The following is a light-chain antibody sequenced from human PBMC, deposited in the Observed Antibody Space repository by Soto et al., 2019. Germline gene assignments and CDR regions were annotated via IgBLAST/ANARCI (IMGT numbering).Light chain of an antibody. J-gene: IGLJ1*01. CDR1: GXNIGSNS. V-gene: IGLV1-47*02. CDR3: AAWXDSLSAYV. Sequence: QSVLTEPPSASGTPGQRVTLSCSGSGXNIGSNSVSWYQQLPGTSPPLLIYTNNQRPPGVPDRFSGSKSGTSASLAISGLRSEDEADYYCAAWXDSLSAYVFGTGTKVTVL. CDR2: TNN.